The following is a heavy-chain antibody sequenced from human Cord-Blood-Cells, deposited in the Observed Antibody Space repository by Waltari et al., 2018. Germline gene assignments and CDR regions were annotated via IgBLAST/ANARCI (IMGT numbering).Heavy chain of an antibody. V-gene: IGHV3-11*04. CDR2: ISSSGSTI. CDR3: ARDAFWSGYYMDYYYYYMDV. J-gene: IGHJ6*03. D-gene: IGHD3-3*01. Sequence: FTFSDYYMSWIRQAPGKGLEWVSYISSSGSTIYYADSVKGRFTISRDNAKNSLYLQMNSLRAEDTAVYYCARDAFWSGYYMDYYYYYMDVWGKGTTVTVSS. CDR1: FTFSDYY.